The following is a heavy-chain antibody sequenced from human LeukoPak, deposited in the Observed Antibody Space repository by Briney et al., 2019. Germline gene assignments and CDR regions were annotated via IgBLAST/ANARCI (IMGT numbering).Heavy chain of an antibody. CDR3: ARGVYSSGRADVFDI. Sequence: GGSLRLSCVASGFTFSTSIMHWVRQAPGKGLEYVSVFTGNGDIIAYADSVKGRFTISRDNSKNTLYLQMGSLRPEDMAVYYCARGVYSSGRADVFDIWGQGTKVIVSS. J-gene: IGHJ3*02. CDR1: GFTFSTSI. V-gene: IGHV3-64*02. CDR2: FTGNGDII. D-gene: IGHD6-19*01.